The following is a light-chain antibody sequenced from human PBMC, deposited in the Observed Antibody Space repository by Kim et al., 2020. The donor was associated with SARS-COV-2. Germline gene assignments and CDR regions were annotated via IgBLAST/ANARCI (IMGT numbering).Light chain of an antibody. CDR2: DVR. CDR1: SSDVGGYNY. CDR3: NSYTSSSTLV. J-gene: IGLJ3*02. Sequence: GQSFTTSCTGTSSDVGGYNYVSWYQQHPGKAPKLMIYDVRKRPSGVSSRFSGSKSGNTASLTISGLQAEDEADYYCNSYTSSSTLVFGGGTQLTVL. V-gene: IGLV2-14*03.